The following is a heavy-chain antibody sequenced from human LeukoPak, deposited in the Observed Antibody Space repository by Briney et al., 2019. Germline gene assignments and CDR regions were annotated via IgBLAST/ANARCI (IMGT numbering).Heavy chain of an antibody. V-gene: IGHV1-2*02. CDR2: INPNSGGT. D-gene: IGHD3-22*01. J-gene: IGHJ4*02. CDR1: GYTFTGYY. CDR3: ARERLYYDSSGYQYYFDY. Sequence: ASVKVSCKASGYTFTGYYMHLVRQAPGQGLEWMGWINPNSGGTNYAQKFQGRVTMTRDTSISTAYMELSRLRSDDTAVYYCARERLYYDSSGYQYYFDYWGQGTLATVSS.